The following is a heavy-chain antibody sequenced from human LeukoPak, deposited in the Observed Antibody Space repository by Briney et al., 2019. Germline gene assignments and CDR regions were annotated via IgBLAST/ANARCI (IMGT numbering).Heavy chain of an antibody. CDR1: AAPITSYY. Sequence: SETLSLTCTVSAAPITSYYWSWIRQPPGKGLEWIGYIYYSGSTNYNPSLKSRVAISVDTSKNQVSLRLSFVTAADTAVYYCARGGSIVGATPHDAFDIWGQGTVVTVS. V-gene: IGHV4-59*01. D-gene: IGHD1-26*01. J-gene: IGHJ3*02. CDR3: ARGGSIVGATPHDAFDI. CDR2: IYYSGST.